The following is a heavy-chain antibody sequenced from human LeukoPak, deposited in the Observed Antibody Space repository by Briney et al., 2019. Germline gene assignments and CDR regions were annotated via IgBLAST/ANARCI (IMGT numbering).Heavy chain of an antibody. D-gene: IGHD3-22*01. CDR1: GXSVSSGDYY. V-gene: IGHV4-30-4*01. CDR2: IYNSGGT. J-gene: IGHJ3*02. Sequence: PSQTLSLTCTVSGXSVSSGDYYWSWIRQSPGKGLEWIGYIYNSGGTYYNPSLNSRVTISVDTSKNQFSLKLSSVTAADTAVYFCANYYDRSGYHDAFDIWGQGTMVTVSS. CDR3: ANYYDRSGYHDAFDI.